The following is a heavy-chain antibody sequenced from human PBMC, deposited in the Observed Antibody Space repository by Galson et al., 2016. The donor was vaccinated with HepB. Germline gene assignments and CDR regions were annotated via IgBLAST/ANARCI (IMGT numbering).Heavy chain of an antibody. Sequence: ETLSLTCDVSGGSISNFNWWSWVRQTPGEGLEWVGEVHHSGNTTYNASLKSRVSMSVDKSKNQLSLKLSSVTAADTAVYFCARLSYFAMDVWGRGTTVTVSS. D-gene: IGHD6-25*01. J-gene: IGHJ6*02. CDR2: VHHSGNT. V-gene: IGHV4-4*01. CDR3: ARLSYFAMDV. CDR1: GGSISNFNW.